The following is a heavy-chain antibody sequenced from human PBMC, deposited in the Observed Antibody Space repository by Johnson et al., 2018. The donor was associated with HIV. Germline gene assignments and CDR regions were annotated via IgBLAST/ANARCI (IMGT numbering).Heavy chain of an antibody. J-gene: IGHJ3*02. CDR3: AKGGPLFVDAFDI. Sequence: PGRSLRLSCAPSGFTIDDDAIHWVRQAPGKGLEWVSGISWNSDTIGYADSVKGRFAISRDNAKNSLYLQMNSLRAEDTALYYCAKGGPLFVDAFDIWGLGTMVTVSS. CDR2: ISWNSDTI. V-gene: IGHV3-9*01. CDR1: GFTIDDDA. D-gene: IGHD3-3*01.